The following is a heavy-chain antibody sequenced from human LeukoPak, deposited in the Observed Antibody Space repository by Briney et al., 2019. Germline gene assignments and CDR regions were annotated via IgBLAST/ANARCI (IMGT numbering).Heavy chain of an antibody. CDR2: INTSTGNP. V-gene: IGHV7-4-1*02. Sequence: ASVKVSCKASGYTFSSHAMNWVRQAPGQGLEWMGWINTSTGNPTYAQGFTGRFVFSLDTSVSTTYLQISSLKAEDTAVYYCARGSVVGASKSVFDYWGQGTLVTVSA. J-gene: IGHJ4*02. D-gene: IGHD1-26*01. CDR1: GYTFSSHA. CDR3: ARGSVVGASKSVFDY.